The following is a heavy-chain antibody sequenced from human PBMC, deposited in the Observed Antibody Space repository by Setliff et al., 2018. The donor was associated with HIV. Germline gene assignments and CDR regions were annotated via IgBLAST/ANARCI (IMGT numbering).Heavy chain of an antibody. Sequence: ASVKVSCKASGYTLSTYALYWVRQAPGQRLEWMGWMNPNSGHTGYAQKFQGRVTISLDTSKNQFSLKLSSVTAADTAVYYCARHPNYYGSGSYQTFDYWGQGTLVTVSS. CDR2: MNPNSGHT. V-gene: IGHV1-8*02. CDR3: ARHPNYYGSGSYQTFDY. J-gene: IGHJ4*02. D-gene: IGHD3-10*01. CDR1: GYTLSTYA.